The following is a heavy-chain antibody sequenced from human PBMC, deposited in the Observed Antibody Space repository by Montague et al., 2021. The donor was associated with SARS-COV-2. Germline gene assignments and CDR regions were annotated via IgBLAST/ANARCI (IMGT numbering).Heavy chain of an antibody. CDR1: GDSVSSNNAA. J-gene: IGHJ3*02. CDR3: ARYSHSGTYFGLNDAFDI. V-gene: IGHV6-1*01. D-gene: IGHD1-26*01. CDR2: TCYRSEWYF. Sequence: CAISGDSVSSNNAAWNWIRQSPSRGLEWLGRTCYRSEWYFDYVISLRGRITINPDTSKNQFSLQLDSVTLDDTAVYYCARYSHSGTYFGLNDAFDIWGQGTLVTVSS.